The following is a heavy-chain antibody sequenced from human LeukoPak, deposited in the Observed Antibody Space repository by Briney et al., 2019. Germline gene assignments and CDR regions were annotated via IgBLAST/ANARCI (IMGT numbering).Heavy chain of an antibody. CDR1: GGSISSYY. D-gene: IGHD6-6*01. V-gene: IGHV4-4*09. CDR2: IYTSGST. Sequence: SETLSLTCTVSGGSISSYYWSWIRQPPAKGLEWIGYIYTSGSTNYNPSLKSRVTISVDTSKNQFSLKLSSVTAADTAVYYCARLGSSSWPYYYYYMDVWGKGTTVTVSS. J-gene: IGHJ6*03. CDR3: ARLGSSSWPYYYYYMDV.